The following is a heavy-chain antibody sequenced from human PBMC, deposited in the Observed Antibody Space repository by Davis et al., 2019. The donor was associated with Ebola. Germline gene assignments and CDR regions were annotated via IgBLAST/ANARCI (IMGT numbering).Heavy chain of an antibody. CDR1: GYTFTSYA. Sequence: ASVKVSCKASGYTFTSYAMHWVRQAPGQRLEWMGWINAGNGNTKYSQKFQGRVTITRDTSASTAYMELSSLRSEDTAVYYCAMPPILVPAANLDYYYGMDVWGKGTTVTVSS. CDR2: INAGNGNT. J-gene: IGHJ6*04. CDR3: AMPPILVPAANLDYYYGMDV. D-gene: IGHD2-2*01. V-gene: IGHV1-3*01.